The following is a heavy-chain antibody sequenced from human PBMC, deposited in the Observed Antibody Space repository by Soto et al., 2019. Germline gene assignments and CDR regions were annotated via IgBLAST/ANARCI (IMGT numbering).Heavy chain of an antibody. D-gene: IGHD2-2*01. CDR2: IWYDGSNK. J-gene: IGHJ6*02. Sequence: GGSLRLSCAASGFTFSSYGMRWVRQAPGKGLEWVAVIWYDGSNKYYGDSVKGRFTISRDNSKNTLYLQMNSLRAEDTAVYYCARDHGYCSSTSCHNPDYYYYGMDVWGQGTTVTVSS. V-gene: IGHV3-33*01. CDR1: GFTFSSYG. CDR3: ARDHGYCSSTSCHNPDYYYYGMDV.